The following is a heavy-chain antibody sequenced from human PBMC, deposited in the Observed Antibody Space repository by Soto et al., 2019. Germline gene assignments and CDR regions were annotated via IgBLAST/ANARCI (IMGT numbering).Heavy chain of an antibody. D-gene: IGHD6-19*01. Sequence: GASVNVSWKAAGYAFSIYGISWGRQAPGQGLEWMGWISAYNGNTNYAQKLQGRVTMTTDTSTSTAYMELRSLRSDDTAVYYCARVFKAVAGYYFDYWGQGTLVTVSS. V-gene: IGHV1-18*01. CDR2: ISAYNGNT. CDR1: GYAFSIYG. CDR3: ARVFKAVAGYYFDY. J-gene: IGHJ4*02.